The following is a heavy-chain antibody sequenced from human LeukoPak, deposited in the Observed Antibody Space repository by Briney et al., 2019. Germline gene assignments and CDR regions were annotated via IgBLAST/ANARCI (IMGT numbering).Heavy chain of an antibody. CDR2: IKQDGSEK. Sequence: PGGSLRLSCAASGFTFSSYWMSWVRQAPGKGLEWVANIKQDGSEKYYVDSVKGRFTISRDNAKNSLYLQMNSLRAEDTAVYYCASNRGIVGATHIRNWGQGTLVTVSS. CDR1: GFTFSSYW. J-gene: IGHJ4*02. V-gene: IGHV3-7*01. D-gene: IGHD1-26*01. CDR3: ASNRGIVGATHIRN.